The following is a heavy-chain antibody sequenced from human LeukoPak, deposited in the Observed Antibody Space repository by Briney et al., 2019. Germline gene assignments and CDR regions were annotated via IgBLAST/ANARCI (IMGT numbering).Heavy chain of an antibody. CDR2: ISAYNGNT. Sequence: ASVKVSCKASGYTFTSYGISWVRQAPGQGLEWMGWISAYNGNTNYAQKLQGRVTVTTDTSTSTAYMELRSLGSDDTAVYYCARGLGYDFWSGYSPGYYFDYWGQGTLVTVSS. V-gene: IGHV1-18*01. CDR1: GYTFTSYG. CDR3: ARGLGYDFWSGYSPGYYFDY. D-gene: IGHD3-3*01. J-gene: IGHJ4*02.